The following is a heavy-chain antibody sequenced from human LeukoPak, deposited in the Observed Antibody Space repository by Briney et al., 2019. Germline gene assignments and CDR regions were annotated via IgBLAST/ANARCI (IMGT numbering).Heavy chain of an antibody. CDR1: GFTFSYYS. V-gene: IGHV3-48*01. J-gene: IGHJ4*02. D-gene: IGHD3-10*01. Sequence: GGSLRLSCAASGFTFSYYSMNWVRQAPGKGLEWVSYISGSRSTIYYADSVKGRFTISRDNAKNSLYLQMNSLRAEDTAVYYCVARITMVRGVTGLQFDYWGQGTLVTVSS. CDR3: VARITMVRGVTGLQFDY. CDR2: ISGSRSTI.